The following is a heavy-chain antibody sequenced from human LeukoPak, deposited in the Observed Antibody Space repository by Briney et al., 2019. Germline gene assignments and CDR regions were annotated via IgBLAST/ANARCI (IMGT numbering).Heavy chain of an antibody. Sequence: GGSLRLSCAASGFTFSSYSMNWVRQAPGKGLEWVSYISSSSSTIYYADSVKGRFTISRDNAKNSLYLQMNSLRAEDTAVYYCARVRVGPGYYYYYMDVWGKGTTVTVSS. J-gene: IGHJ6*03. CDR1: GFTFSSYS. V-gene: IGHV3-48*01. CDR2: ISSSSSTI. CDR3: ARVRVGPGYYYYYMDV. D-gene: IGHD2-2*01.